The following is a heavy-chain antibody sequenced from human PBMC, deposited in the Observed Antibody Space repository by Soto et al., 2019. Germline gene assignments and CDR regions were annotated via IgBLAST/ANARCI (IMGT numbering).Heavy chain of an antibody. Sequence: SETLSLTCAVSGGSISSSNWWSWVRQPPGKGLEWIGEIYHSGSTNYNPSLKSRVTISVDKSKNQFSLKLSSVTAADTAVYYCARERDYVWGSYRPFDYWGQGTLVTVSS. CDR3: ARERDYVWGSYRPFDY. CDR1: GGSISSSNW. CDR2: IYHSGST. V-gene: IGHV4-4*02. D-gene: IGHD3-16*02. J-gene: IGHJ4*02.